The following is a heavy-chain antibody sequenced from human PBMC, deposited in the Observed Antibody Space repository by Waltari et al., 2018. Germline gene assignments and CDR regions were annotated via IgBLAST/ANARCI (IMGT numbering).Heavy chain of an antibody. V-gene: IGHV1-69*12. CDR3: ATHKLGISQHYYHMGA. CDR1: GGPVGVYR. J-gene: IGHJ6*03. Sequence: VQLVQSGAEVRTPGSSLRVSCKASGGPVGVYRISWVRLLPVQRLEWLGVIIPMFGVPDYSQKFQNRLTITADESTSTAYMELSSLTSEDTAIYFYATHKLGISQHYYHMGAWGKGTTVTISS. D-gene: IGHD7-27*01. CDR2: IIPMFGVP.